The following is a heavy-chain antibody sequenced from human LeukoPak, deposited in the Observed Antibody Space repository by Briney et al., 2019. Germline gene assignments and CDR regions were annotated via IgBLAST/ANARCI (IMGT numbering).Heavy chain of an antibody. J-gene: IGHJ4*02. CDR2: MNPNSGNT. Sequence: VASVKVSCKASGYTFTSYDINWVRQATGQGLEWMGWMNPNSGNTGYAQKFQGRVTMTRNTSISTAYMELSSLRSEDTAVYYCARGDSHENPTGNAFDYWGQGTLVTVSS. CDR1: GYTFTSYD. V-gene: IGHV1-8*01. D-gene: IGHD1-14*01. CDR3: ARGDSHENPTGNAFDY.